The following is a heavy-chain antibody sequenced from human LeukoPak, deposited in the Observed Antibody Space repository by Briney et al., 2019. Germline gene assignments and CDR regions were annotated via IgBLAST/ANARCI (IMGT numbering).Heavy chain of an antibody. CDR2: ISAYNGNK. CDR1: GYTFTRYG. Sequence: ASVKVSCKASGYTFTRYGISWVRQAPGQGLEWMGWISAYNGNKNYAQKFQGRVTMTTDTSTSTAYMELRSLRSDDTAVYYCARDTSVKSAFDIWGQGTMVTVSS. V-gene: IGHV1-18*01. CDR3: ARDTSVKSAFDI. J-gene: IGHJ3*02. D-gene: IGHD2-2*01.